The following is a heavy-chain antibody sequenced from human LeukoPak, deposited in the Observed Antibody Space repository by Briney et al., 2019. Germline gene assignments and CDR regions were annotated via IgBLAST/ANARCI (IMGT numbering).Heavy chain of an antibody. CDR2: IIPILGIA. V-gene: IGHV1-69*04. CDR3: ARADNDYGDYVKDY. Sequence: ASVKVSCKASGGTFSSYAISWVRQAPGQGLEWMGRIIPILGIANYAQKFQGRVTITADKSTSTAYMELSSLRSEDTAVYYCARADNDYGDYVKDYWGQGTLVTVSS. J-gene: IGHJ4*02. D-gene: IGHD4-17*01. CDR1: GGTFSSYA.